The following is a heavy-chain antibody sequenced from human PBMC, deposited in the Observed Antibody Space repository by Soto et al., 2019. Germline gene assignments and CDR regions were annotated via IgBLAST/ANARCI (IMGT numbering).Heavy chain of an antibody. J-gene: IGHJ5*02. CDR3: ARERHLVQGWLDP. V-gene: IGHV3-21*06. CDR1: GFTFSSYN. Sequence: EVQLVESGGGLVKPGGSLRLSCAASGFTFSSYNINWVRQAPGKGLEWVSAITTGGEYRFYADSVKGRFTISRDNAKNSVYLEMSSLRVEDTAVYYCARERHLVQGWLDPWGQGTQVTVSS. D-gene: IGHD1-1*01. CDR2: ITTGGEYR.